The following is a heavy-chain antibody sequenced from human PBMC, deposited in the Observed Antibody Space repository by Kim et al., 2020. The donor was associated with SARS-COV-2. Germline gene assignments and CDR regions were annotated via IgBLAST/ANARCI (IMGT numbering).Heavy chain of an antibody. Sequence: SFQGQVTISADTSISTAYLQWSSLKASDTAMYYCARLNCGGDCYSSYFDYWGQGTLVTVSS. CDR3: ARLNCGGDCYSSYFDY. J-gene: IGHJ4*02. D-gene: IGHD2-21*02. V-gene: IGHV5-51*01.